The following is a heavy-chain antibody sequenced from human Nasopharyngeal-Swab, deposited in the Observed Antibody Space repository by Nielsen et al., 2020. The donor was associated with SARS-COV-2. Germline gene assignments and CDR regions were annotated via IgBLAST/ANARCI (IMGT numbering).Heavy chain of an antibody. V-gene: IGHV3-7*03. J-gene: IGHJ3*02. Sequence: GGSLRLSCASSGFTFTTYWMSWVRQAPGKGLEWVASIKQDGSEKYYVDSVKGRFTISRDNAKNSLYLQMNSLRAEDTAVYYCARGGVGAFDIWGQGTMVTVSS. CDR3: ARGGVGAFDI. CDR2: IKQDGSEK. CDR1: GFTFTTYW. D-gene: IGHD2-15*01.